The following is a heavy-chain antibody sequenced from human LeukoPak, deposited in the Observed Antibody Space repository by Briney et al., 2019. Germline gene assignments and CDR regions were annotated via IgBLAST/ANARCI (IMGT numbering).Heavy chain of an antibody. Sequence: PGGSLRLSCAASGFTFSSYWMSWVRQAPGKGLEWVANIKQDGSEKYYVDSVKGRFTISRDNAKNSLYLQMNCLRAEDTAVYYCARPHYDSSGYYYEEGAFDIWGQGTMVTVSS. CDR2: IKQDGSEK. J-gene: IGHJ3*02. CDR3: ARPHYDSSGYYYEEGAFDI. CDR1: GFTFSSYW. V-gene: IGHV3-7*01. D-gene: IGHD3-22*01.